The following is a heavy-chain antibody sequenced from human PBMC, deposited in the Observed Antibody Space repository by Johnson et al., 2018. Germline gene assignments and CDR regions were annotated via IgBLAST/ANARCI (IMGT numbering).Heavy chain of an antibody. CDR1: GFTFDDYA. CDR3: ARAMDV. J-gene: IGHJ6*02. CDR2: ISWNSGSI. V-gene: IGHV3-9*01. Sequence: VQLVQSGGGLVQPGRSLRLSCAASGFTFDDYAMHWVRQAPGKGLEWVSGISWNSGSIGYADSVKGRFTISRDNAKNSVYLQMNSLRAEETAVYYCARAMDVWGQGTTVTVSS.